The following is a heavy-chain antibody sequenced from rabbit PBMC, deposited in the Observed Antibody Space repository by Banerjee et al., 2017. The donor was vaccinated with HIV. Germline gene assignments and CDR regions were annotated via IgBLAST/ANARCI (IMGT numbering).Heavy chain of an antibody. CDR3: ARDPASSSGVELNL. Sequence: QEQLEESGGGLVKPGGTLTLTCKASGIDFSSYYYMCWVRQAPGKGPEWIACIYVGSSGTTYYASWAKGRFTISKTSSTTVTLQMTSLTAADTATYFCARDPASSSGVELNLWGQGTLVTVS. CDR1: GIDFSSYYY. V-gene: IGHV1S45*01. J-gene: IGHJ4*01. D-gene: IGHD1-1*01. CDR2: IYVGSSGTT.